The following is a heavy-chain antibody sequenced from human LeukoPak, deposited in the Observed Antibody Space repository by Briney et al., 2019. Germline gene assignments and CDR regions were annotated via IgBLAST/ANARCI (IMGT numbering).Heavy chain of an antibody. CDR3: ARGDDSGYYDYFDY. V-gene: IGHV3-53*01. D-gene: IGHD3-22*01. CDR2: IYTGGNT. Sequence: GGSLRLSCAASGFTVDSNYLSWVRQAPGKGLEGVSTIYTGGNTYYAASVKGRFTISRDFSKNTVFLHMNSLRAEDTAMYYCARGDDSGYYDYFDYWGQGALVTVSS. J-gene: IGHJ4*02. CDR1: GFTVDSNY.